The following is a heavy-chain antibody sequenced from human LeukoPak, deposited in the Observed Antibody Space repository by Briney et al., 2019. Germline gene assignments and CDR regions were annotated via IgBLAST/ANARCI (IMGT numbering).Heavy chain of an antibody. J-gene: IGHJ4*02. D-gene: IGHD4-11*01. CDR3: ARGLGNYLRLDY. CDR1: GSSISSTNYY. Sequence: SETLSLTCDVSGSSISSTNYYWGWIRQPPGKGLEWIGTVSYNGRAYYNPSLKSRVVISAETSKNQFSVKLDSVTAADTAVYYCARGLGNYLRLDYWGQGTLVTVSS. V-gene: IGHV4-39*01. CDR2: VSYNGRA.